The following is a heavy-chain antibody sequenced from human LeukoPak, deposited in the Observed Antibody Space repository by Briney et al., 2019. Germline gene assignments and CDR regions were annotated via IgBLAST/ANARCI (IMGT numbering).Heavy chain of an antibody. J-gene: IGHJ3*02. CDR2: ISYDGSNK. CDR3: ANNQLGIKHAFDI. D-gene: IGHD7-27*01. CDR1: GFTFSSYA. Sequence: ARSLRLSCAASGFTFSSYAMHWVRQAPGKGLEWVAVISYDGSNKYYADSVKGRFTISRDNSKNTLYLQMNSLRAENTAVYYCANNQLGIKHAFDIWGQGTMVTVSS. V-gene: IGHV3-30-3*01.